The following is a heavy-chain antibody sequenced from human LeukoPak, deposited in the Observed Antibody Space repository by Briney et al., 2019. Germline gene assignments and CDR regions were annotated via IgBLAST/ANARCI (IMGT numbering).Heavy chain of an antibody. V-gene: IGHV3-23*01. D-gene: IGHD3-3*01. CDR1: GFTLSSYA. Sequence: PGGSLRLSCAASGFTLSSYAMSWVRQAPGKGLEWVSGFTSGGNTHYSDSVKGRFTISRDNSKNTLYLRMNSLRADDTAVYYCARTDRTGALGRFRMRSDAFDIWGQGTVVTVSS. CDR3: ARTDRTGALGRFRMRSDAFDI. J-gene: IGHJ3*02. CDR2: FTSGGNT.